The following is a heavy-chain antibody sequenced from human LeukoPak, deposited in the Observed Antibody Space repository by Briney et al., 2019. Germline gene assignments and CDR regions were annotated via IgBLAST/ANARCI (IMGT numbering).Heavy chain of an antibody. CDR2: IYYSGST. CDR1: GGPISSYY. CDR3: ARLGSASWYFDL. J-gene: IGHJ2*01. Sequence: PSEPLSLTCTVSGGPISSYYWSWIRQPEGKGLEWIAYIYYSGSTSYNPSLKSRVTISLDTSKNQLSLKLNSVTAADTAVYYCARLGSASWYFDLWGRGSLVTVSS. V-gene: IGHV4-59*01. D-gene: IGHD3-10*01.